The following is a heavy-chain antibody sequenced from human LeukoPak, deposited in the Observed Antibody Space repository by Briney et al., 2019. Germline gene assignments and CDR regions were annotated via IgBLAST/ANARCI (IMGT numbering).Heavy chain of an antibody. V-gene: IGHV1-18*01. J-gene: IGHJ5*02. CDR1: GYTFTSYG. D-gene: IGHD1-26*01. CDR3: ARDNSVGDNAWWFDP. Sequence: GASVKVSCKASGYTFTSYGISWVRQAPGQGLEWMGWISAYNGNTNYAQKLQGRVTMTRDMSTSTDYMELSSLRSEDTAIYYCARDNSVGDNAWWFDPWGQGTLVTVSS. CDR2: ISAYNGNT.